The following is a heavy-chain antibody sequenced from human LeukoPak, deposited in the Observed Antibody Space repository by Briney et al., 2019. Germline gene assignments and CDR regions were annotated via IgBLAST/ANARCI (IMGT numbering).Heavy chain of an antibody. CDR2: ISGSGGST. CDR1: GFTFSSYA. J-gene: IGHJ4*02. Sequence: PGGSLRLSCAASGFTFSSYAMSWVRQAPGKGLEWVSAISGSGGSTYYADSVKGRLTISRDNSKNTLYLQMNSLRAEDTAVYYCAKDSDIVVVPAALFDYWGQGTLVTVSS. D-gene: IGHD2-2*01. V-gene: IGHV3-23*01. CDR3: AKDSDIVVVPAALFDY.